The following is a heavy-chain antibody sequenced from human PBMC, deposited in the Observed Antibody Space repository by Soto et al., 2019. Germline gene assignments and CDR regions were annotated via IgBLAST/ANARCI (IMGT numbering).Heavy chain of an antibody. V-gene: IGHV4-34*01. CDR2: INHSGST. D-gene: IGHD3-9*01. Sequence: SETLSLTCAVYGGSFSGLYWSWIRQSPGKGLEWIGEINHSGSTNYNPSLKSRVTISVDTSKNQFSLKLTSATAADTAVYYCARDLRNYHILTVYYRGYYYGMDVWGKGTTVTVSS. CDR1: GGSFSGLY. CDR3: ARDLRNYHILTVYYRGYYYGMDV. J-gene: IGHJ6*04.